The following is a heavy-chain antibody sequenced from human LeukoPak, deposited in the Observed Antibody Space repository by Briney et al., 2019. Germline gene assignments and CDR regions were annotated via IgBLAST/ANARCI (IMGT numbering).Heavy chain of an antibody. J-gene: IGHJ4*02. CDR3: ARDRPNWNDEACFDY. Sequence: PGGSLRLSCAASGFIFSNAWMSWVRQAPGKGLEWVANIKQDGSEKYYVDSVKGRFTISRDNAKNSLYLQMNSLRAEDTAVYYCARDRPNWNDEACFDYWGQGTLVTVSS. CDR1: GFIFSNAW. D-gene: IGHD1-1*01. V-gene: IGHV3-7*01. CDR2: IKQDGSEK.